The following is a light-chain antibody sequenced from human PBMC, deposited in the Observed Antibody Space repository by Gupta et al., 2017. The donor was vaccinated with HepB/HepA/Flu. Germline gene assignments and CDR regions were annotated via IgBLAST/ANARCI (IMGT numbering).Light chain of an antibody. V-gene: IGKV1-5*03. CDR3: QQYNSYPLT. CDR1: QSISSW. J-gene: IGKJ1*01. CDR2: KAS. Sequence: DIQMTQSPSTLSASVGGRVTITCRASQSISSWLAWYQQKPGKAPKLLIYKASSLESGVPSRFSGSGSGTEFTLTISSLQPDDFATYYCQQYNSYPLTFGQGTKVEIK.